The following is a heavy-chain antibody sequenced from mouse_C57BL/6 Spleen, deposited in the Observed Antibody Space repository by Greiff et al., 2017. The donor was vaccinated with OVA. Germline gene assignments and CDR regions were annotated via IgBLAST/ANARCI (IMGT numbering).Heavy chain of an antibody. D-gene: IGHD1-1*01. J-gene: IGHJ1*03. CDR1: GFTFSSYG. CDR3: ARHHHYGSSYFGYFDV. CDR2: ISSGGSYT. Sequence: EVQGVESGGDLVKPGGSLKLSCAASGFTFSSYGMSWVRQTPDKRLEWVATISSGGSYTYYPDSVKGRFTISRANAKNTLYLQMSSLKSEDTTMYYFARHHHYGSSYFGYFDVWGTGTTVTVSS. V-gene: IGHV5-6*01.